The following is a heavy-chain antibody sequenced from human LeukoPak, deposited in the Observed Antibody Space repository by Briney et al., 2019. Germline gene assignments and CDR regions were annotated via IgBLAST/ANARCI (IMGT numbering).Heavy chain of an antibody. D-gene: IGHD2-15*01. CDR1: GYSFTSYW. CDR2: IYPGDSDT. CDR3: ARRLGICSGGSCYHNWFDP. V-gene: IGHV5-51*01. J-gene: IGHJ5*02. Sequence: GESLKISCKGSGYSFTSYWIGWVRQMPGKGLEWMGIIYPGDSDTRYSPSFQGQVTISADKSISTAYLQWSSLKASDTAMYYCARRLGICSGGSCYHNWFDPWGQGTLVTVSS.